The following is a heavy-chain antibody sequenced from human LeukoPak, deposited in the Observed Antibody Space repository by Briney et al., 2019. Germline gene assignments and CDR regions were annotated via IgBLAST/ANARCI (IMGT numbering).Heavy chain of an antibody. CDR2: IIPIFGTA. Sequence: SVKVSCKASGGTFSSYAISWVRQAPGQGLEWMGGIIPIFGTANYAQKFQGRVTITADESTSTAYMELSSLRSGDTAVYYCARGCSSTSCYGYAGDYYYGMDVWGQGTTVTVSS. CDR1: GGTFSSYA. J-gene: IGHJ6*02. CDR3: ARGCSSTSCYGYAGDYYYGMDV. V-gene: IGHV1-69*01. D-gene: IGHD2-2*01.